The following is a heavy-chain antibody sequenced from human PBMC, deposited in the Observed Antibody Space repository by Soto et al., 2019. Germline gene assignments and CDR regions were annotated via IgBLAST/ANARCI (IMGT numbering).Heavy chain of an antibody. V-gene: IGHV4-39*07. D-gene: IGHD2-15*01. CDR3: ARVGDKYCSGGSCYPSRYYYYYMDV. CDR1: DDSINSDKYY. Sequence: SETLSLTCSVSDDSINSDKYYWGWIRQPPGKGLEWIGSIYYSGNANYNPSLQSRVTISLDKSKSQFSLKLSSVTAADTAVYYCARVGDKYCSGGSCYPSRYYYYYMDVWGKGTTVTVSS. J-gene: IGHJ6*03. CDR2: IYYSGNA.